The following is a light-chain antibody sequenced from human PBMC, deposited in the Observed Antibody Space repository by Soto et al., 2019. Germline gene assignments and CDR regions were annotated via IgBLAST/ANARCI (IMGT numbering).Light chain of an antibody. CDR3: QQGYSIHALT. J-gene: IGKJ4*01. CDR2: VAS. Sequence: IQLTQSPSSLSASVGDRVTITCRASQDISLYSAWYQQKPGKAPKLLIYVASTLQSGVPSRFSGSGSGTDFTLTISSLQPEDFATYYCQQGYSIHALTFGGGTKVELK. CDR1: QDISLY. V-gene: IGKV1-9*01.